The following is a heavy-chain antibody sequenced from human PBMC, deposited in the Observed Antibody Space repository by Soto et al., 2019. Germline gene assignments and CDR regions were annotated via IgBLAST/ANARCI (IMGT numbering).Heavy chain of an antibody. CDR1: NGSISRYY. D-gene: IGHD2-15*01. CDR3: ARHSCRGGSCFDF. Sequence: SETLSLTCTVSNGSISRYYWSWVRQPPGKGLEWIGYIYYSGSTNYNPSLKSRVTMSVDTSKNQFALELSSVTAADTAIYYCARHSCRGGSCFDFWGQGTLVTVSS. J-gene: IGHJ4*02. CDR2: IYYSGST. V-gene: IGHV4-59*08.